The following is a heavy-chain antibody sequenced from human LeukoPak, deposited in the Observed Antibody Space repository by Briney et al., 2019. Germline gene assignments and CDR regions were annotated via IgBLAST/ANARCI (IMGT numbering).Heavy chain of an antibody. J-gene: IGHJ4*02. CDR2: INPNSGGT. Sequence: ASVKVSCKASGYTFTGYYMHWVRQAPGQGLEWMGWINPNSGGTNYAQKFQGRVTMTSDTSISTAYMELSRLRSDDTDVYYCERDLYLEWLTLAFDYWGQGTLVTVSS. D-gene: IGHD3-3*01. CDR1: GYTFTGYY. V-gene: IGHV1-2*02. CDR3: ERDLYLEWLTLAFDY.